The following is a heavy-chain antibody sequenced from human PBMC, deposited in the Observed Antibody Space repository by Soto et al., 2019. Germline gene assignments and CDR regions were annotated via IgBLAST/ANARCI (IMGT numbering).Heavy chain of an antibody. V-gene: IGHV3-66*01. J-gene: IGHJ3*02. CDR2: ISNGGDT. CDR1: GFIVSSTY. CDR3: AREPRYCRGGSCSIAGDAYAI. Sequence: EVQLVESGGGLVQPGGSLRLSCAASGFIVSSTYMSWVRQAPGKGLEWVSDISNGGDTHYADSVKGRFSLSRDISTNTLHIHMSSLSTEDTAVYYCAREPRYCRGGSCSIAGDAYAIWGQGTMVTVAS. D-gene: IGHD2-15*01.